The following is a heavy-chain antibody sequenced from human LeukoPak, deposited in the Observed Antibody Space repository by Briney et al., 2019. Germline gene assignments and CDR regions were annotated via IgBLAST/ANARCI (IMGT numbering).Heavy chain of an antibody. D-gene: IGHD5-24*01. CDR1: GFTFSSYA. V-gene: IGHV3-23*01. J-gene: IGHJ5*02. CDR2: ISGSGGST. CDR3: AKAEGWLHTSADR. Sequence: GGSLRLSCAASGFTFSSYAMNWVRQAPGKGLEWVSAISGSGGSTYYADSVRGRFTIPRDNSKNTLHLQMNSMRAEDTAVYYCAKAEGWLHTSADRWGQGTLVTVSS.